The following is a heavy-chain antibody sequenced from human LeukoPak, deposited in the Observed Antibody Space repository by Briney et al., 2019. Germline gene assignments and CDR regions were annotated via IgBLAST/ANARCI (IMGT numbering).Heavy chain of an antibody. J-gene: IGHJ4*02. CDR2: ISRSGSHR. D-gene: IGHD1-26*01. Sequence: PGGSLRLSCAPSGFNFNTFCFNWLRQAPGKGLEGVSSISRSGSHRFYADSVRGRFTISRDDARNSVYLQMDSLRAEDTAVYYCAKAFTKSGAYWDYFDFWGLGTLVAVSS. CDR3: AKAFTKSGAYWDYFDF. V-gene: IGHV3-21*01. CDR1: GFNFNTFC.